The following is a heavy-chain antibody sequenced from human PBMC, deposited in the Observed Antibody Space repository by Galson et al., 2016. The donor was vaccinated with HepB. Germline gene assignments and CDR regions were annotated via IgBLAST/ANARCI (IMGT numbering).Heavy chain of an antibody. Sequence: TLSLTCTVSGGSISSGGYYWSWIRQHPGKGLEWIGYIYYSGSTYNNPSLKSRVTISVDTSKNQFALKLSSVKAADTAVYYCARVGRLQGLIIPYQFEYWGQGILVTVSS. J-gene: IGHJ4*02. CDR1: GGSISSGGYY. CDR2: IYYSGST. CDR3: ARVGRLQGLIIPYQFEY. D-gene: IGHD3-10*01. V-gene: IGHV4-31*03.